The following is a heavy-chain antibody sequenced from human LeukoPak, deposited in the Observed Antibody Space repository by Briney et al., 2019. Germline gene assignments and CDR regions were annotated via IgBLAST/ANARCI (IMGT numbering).Heavy chain of an antibody. J-gene: IGHJ4*02. CDR3: AKVPRGVRGVLQHLDY. CDR1: GFTFSSYG. D-gene: IGHD3-10*01. Sequence: GGSLRLSCAASGFTFSSYGMHWVRQAPGKGLEWVAFIRYDGSNKYYADSVKGRFTISRDNSKNTLYLQMNSLRAEDTAVYYCAKVPRGVRGVLQHLDYWGQGTLVTVSS. V-gene: IGHV3-30*02. CDR2: IRYDGSNK.